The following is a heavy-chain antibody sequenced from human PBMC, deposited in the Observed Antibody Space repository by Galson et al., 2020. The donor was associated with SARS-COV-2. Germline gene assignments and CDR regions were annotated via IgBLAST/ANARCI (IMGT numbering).Heavy chain of an antibody. J-gene: IGHJ3*02. D-gene: IGHD3-22*01. Sequence: ETSETLSLTCTVSGGSISSYYRSWIRQPPGKGLEWIGYIYYSGSTNYNPSLKSRVTISVDTSKNQFSLKLSSVTAADTAVYYCARHELGRITMIVVAPLAFDIWGQGTMVTVSS. CDR2: IYYSGST. CDR1: GGSISSYY. CDR3: ARHELGRITMIVVAPLAFDI. V-gene: IGHV4-59*08.